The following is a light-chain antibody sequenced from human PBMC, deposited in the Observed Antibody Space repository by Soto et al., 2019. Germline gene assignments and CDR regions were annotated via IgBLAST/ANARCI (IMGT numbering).Light chain of an antibody. Sequence: VQMTQSPSSVSASVGDRVTITCRASQSIDNSLVWYQQKAGKAPQLLIYAASSLQSGVPPRFSGTRSGTDFTLTVNNLQSEDFAFYYCQQAYTFPLTFGGGTKVEVK. CDR1: QSIDNS. J-gene: IGKJ4*01. CDR3: QQAYTFPLT. V-gene: IGKV1D-12*01. CDR2: AAS.